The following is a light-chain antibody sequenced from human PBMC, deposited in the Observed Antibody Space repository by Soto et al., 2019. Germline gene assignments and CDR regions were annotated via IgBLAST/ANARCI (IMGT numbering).Light chain of an antibody. V-gene: IGKV1-33*01. CDR1: QDINHY. Sequence: DIQVTQSPSSLSASVGDRVTITCQASQDINHYLNWYHQKPGKAPRLLIYDASNLETGVPSRFRGSGSGTDFIFTISSLQPEDIATYYCQHYHNLPLTFGGGTKVEIK. CDR3: QHYHNLPLT. CDR2: DAS. J-gene: IGKJ4*01.